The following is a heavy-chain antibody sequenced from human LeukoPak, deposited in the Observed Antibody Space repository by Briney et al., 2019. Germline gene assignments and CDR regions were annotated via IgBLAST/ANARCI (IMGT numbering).Heavy chain of an antibody. V-gene: IGHV1-18*01. Sequence: GASVKVSCKASGYTFTSYGISWVRQAPGQGLEWMGWISAYNGNTNYAQKLQGRVTMTTDTSTSTAYMELRSLWSDDTAVYSCARGSLYDFWSGYQYYFDYWGQGTLVTVSS. CDR2: ISAYNGNT. J-gene: IGHJ4*02. D-gene: IGHD3-3*01. CDR1: GYTFTSYG. CDR3: ARGSLYDFWSGYQYYFDY.